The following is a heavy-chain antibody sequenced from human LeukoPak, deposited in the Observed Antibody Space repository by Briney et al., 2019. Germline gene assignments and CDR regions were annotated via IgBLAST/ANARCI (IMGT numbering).Heavy chain of an antibody. CDR3: ARDRGWGNYYDSSGYYLSGPSY. Sequence: ASVKLSCKASGYTFTSYGISWVRQAPGQGLEWMGWISAYNGNTNYAQKLQGRVTMTTDTTTSTAYMELRSLRSDDTAVYYCARDRGWGNYYDSSGYYLSGPSYWGQGTLGTVSS. D-gene: IGHD3-22*01. J-gene: IGHJ4*02. V-gene: IGHV1-18*01. CDR1: GYTFTSYG. CDR2: ISAYNGNT.